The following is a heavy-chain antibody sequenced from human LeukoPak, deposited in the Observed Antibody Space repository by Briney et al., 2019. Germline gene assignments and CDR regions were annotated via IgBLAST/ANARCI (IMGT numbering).Heavy chain of an antibody. CDR2: IFTGPLDGRT. CDR1: GFGVISDF. V-gene: IGHV3-53*01. CDR3: ATRGA. Sequence: GGSLRLSCAASGFGVISDFMTWVRQAPGKGLEWLSIIFTGPLDGRTAHADSVKGRFTISRDNSATTLYLQMDSLRMEDTAIYYCATRGAWGPGTLVTVSS. J-gene: IGHJ5*02.